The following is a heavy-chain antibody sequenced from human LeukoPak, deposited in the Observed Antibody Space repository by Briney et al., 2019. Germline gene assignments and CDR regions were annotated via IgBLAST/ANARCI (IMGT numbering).Heavy chain of an antibody. CDR2: ISGSGDTT. CDR3: AKQGCTRATCYDNC. Sequence: PGGSLRLSCAASGFTFSSYAMDWVRQAPRKGLEWVSAISGSGDTTYYADSVKGRFTISRDNSNNTMYLQMSSLRAEDTAVYYCAKQGCTRATCYDNCWGQGTLVTVSS. D-gene: IGHD2-2*01. J-gene: IGHJ1*01. CDR1: GFTFSSYA. V-gene: IGHV3-23*01.